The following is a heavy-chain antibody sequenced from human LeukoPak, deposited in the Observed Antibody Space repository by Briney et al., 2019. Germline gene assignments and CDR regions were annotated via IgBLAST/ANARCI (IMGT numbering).Heavy chain of an antibody. CDR1: GFTFSSYG. CDR2: TWYDGGNK. Sequence: GGSLRLSCAASGFTFSSYGMHWVRQAPGKGLEWVAVTWYDGGNKFYADSVKGRFTISRDNSKNTLDLQMNSLRVEDTGVYYCARNILRYFDWVPGDYYGMDVWGQGTTVTVSS. J-gene: IGHJ6*02. V-gene: IGHV3-33*01. D-gene: IGHD3-9*01. CDR3: ARNILRYFDWVPGDYYGMDV.